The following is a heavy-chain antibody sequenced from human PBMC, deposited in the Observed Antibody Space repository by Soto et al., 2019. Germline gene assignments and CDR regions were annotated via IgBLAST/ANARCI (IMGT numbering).Heavy chain of an antibody. CDR3: ARVSRSSSWLLDP. J-gene: IGHJ5*02. CDR1: GGSISSSNW. D-gene: IGHD6-13*01. CDR2: IYHSGST. Sequence: SETLSLTCAVSGGSISSSNWWSWVRQPPGKGLEWIGEIYHSGSTNYNPSLKSRVTISVDKSKNQFSLKLSSVTAADTAVYYCARVSRSSSWLLDPWGQGTLGTVS. V-gene: IGHV4-4*02.